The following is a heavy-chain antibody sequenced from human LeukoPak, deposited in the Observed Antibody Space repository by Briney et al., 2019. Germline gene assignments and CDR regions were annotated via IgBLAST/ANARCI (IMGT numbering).Heavy chain of an antibody. J-gene: IGHJ3*02. CDR2: ISYDGSNK. D-gene: IGHD2-21*02. CDR1: GFTFSSYG. CDR3: ARPYCGGDCSNDAFDI. V-gene: IGHV3-30*03. Sequence: GRSLRLSCAASGFTFSSYGMHWVRQAPGKGLEWVAVISYDGSNKYYADSVKGRFTISRDNSKNTLYLQMNSLRAEDTAVYYCARPYCGGDCSNDAFDIWGQGTMVTVSS.